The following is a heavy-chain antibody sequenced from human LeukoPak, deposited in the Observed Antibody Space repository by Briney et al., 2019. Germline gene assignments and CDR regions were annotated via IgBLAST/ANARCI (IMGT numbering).Heavy chain of an antibody. D-gene: IGHD2-2*01. CDR3: ARRYCSSTSCYYFDY. CDR2: INPNSGGT. CDR1: GCTFTGYY. Sequence: GASVKVSCKASGCTFTGYYMHWVRQAPGQGLEWMGWINPNSGGTHYARTFQGRVTMTRDTSITTAYMELSRLKSDDTAVYYCARRYCSSTSCYYFDYWGQGTLVTVSS. J-gene: IGHJ4*02. V-gene: IGHV1-2*02.